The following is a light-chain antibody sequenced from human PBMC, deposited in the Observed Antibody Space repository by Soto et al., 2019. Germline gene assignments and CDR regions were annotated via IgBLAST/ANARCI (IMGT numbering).Light chain of an antibody. CDR1: QSLSSW. V-gene: IGKV1-5*01. CDR2: DAS. J-gene: IGKJ1*01. Sequence: DIQMTQSPSTLSASVGDRVTITCRASQSLSSWLAWYQQKPGKAPNLLIYDASNLESGVPSRFSGSGSGTEFTLTISSLQPDDFATYYCQQYSSSSEWTFGQGTKVDIK. CDR3: QQYSSSSEWT.